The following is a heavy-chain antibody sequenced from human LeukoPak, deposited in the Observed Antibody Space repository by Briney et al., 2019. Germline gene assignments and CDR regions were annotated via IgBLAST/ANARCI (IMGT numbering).Heavy chain of an antibody. D-gene: IGHD2-15*01. CDR2: IYYSGNT. CDR3: ARDTRYCSGGSCYKHAFDI. V-gene: IGHV4-39*07. CDR1: GGSISNNSNY. Sequence: SETLSLTCTVSGGSISNNSNYWGWIRQPPGEGLEWIGNIYYSGNTYYNPSLKSRLTISVDTSSNQFSLKLSSVTAADTAVYYCARDTRYCSGGSCYKHAFDIWGQGTMVTVSS. J-gene: IGHJ3*02.